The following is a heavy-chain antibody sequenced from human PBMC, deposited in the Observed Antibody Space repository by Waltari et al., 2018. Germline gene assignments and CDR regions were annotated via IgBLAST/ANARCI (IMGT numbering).Heavy chain of an antibody. CDR3: ARDTGGWYYDV. D-gene: IGHD3-10*01. J-gene: IGHJ2*01. CDR2: ISTTGGT. CDR1: DGSISIFY. V-gene: IGHV4-59*01. Sequence: QVQLLQSGPGLVKPSETLSLTCTVSDGSISIFYWTWIRQPPGKGPEWIGCISTTGGTKYNPFLQSRVSFSVDTSKNQFSLRLTSVTAADTALYYCARDTGGWYYDVWGRGSLVTVSA.